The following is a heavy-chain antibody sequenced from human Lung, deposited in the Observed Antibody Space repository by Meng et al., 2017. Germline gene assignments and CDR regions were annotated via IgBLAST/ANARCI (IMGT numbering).Heavy chain of an antibody. Sequence: VPLQVSGPGLVKPSGTLSLTCAVSGGSISSRNWWSWVRQPPGKGLEWIGEIYHSGSTNYNPSLKSRVTISVDKSKNQFSLKLSSVTAADTAVYYCARGSITMVRGVSVFDPWGQGTLVTVSS. V-gene: IGHV4-4*02. CDR1: GGSISSRNW. D-gene: IGHD3-10*01. CDR2: IYHSGST. J-gene: IGHJ5*02. CDR3: ARGSITMVRGVSVFDP.